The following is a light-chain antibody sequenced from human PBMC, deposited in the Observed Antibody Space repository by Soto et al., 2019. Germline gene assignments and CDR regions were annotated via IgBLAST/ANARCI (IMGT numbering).Light chain of an antibody. CDR3: QQYGSPPFT. Sequence: EIVLTQSPGTLSLSPGERATLSCRASQNVDSNYLAWYQQKPGQAPRLLIYGASIRATGIPARFSGSGSGTDFTLAISRLEPEDFALYYCQQYGSPPFTFGGGTKVDIK. V-gene: IGKV3-20*01. CDR1: QNVDSNY. J-gene: IGKJ4*01. CDR2: GAS.